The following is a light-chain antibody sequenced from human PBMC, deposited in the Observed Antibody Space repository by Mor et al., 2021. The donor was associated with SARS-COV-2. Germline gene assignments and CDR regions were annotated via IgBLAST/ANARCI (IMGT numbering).Light chain of an antibody. V-gene: IGLV1-44*01. J-gene: IGLJ1*01. Sequence: VNWYQQLPGTAPKLLIYTNTQRPSRVPDRFSGSKSGTSASLAVSGLQPEDEAEYFCAVWDNNLNAFLFGTGTK. CDR2: TNT. CDR3: AVWDNNLNAFL.